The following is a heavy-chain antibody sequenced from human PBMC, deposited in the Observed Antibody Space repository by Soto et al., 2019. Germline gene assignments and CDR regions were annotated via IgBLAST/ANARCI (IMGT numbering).Heavy chain of an antibody. J-gene: IGHJ4*02. Sequence: GGSLRLSCAASGFTFSSSAMSWVRQAPGKGLEWVSAISAGGSSTNYADSVKGRFTISRDNSMNTLYLQMNSLGAEDTAVYYCAKVPWEIVLMVYEHWGQGTLVTVSS. CDR1: GFTFSSSA. V-gene: IGHV3-23*01. D-gene: IGHD2-8*01. CDR3: AKVPWEIVLMVYEH. CDR2: ISAGGSST.